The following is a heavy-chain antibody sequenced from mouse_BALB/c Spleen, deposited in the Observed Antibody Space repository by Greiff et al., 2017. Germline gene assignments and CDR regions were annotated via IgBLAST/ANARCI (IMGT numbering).Heavy chain of an antibody. D-gene: IGHD2-4*01. V-gene: IGHV2-9*02. CDR1: GFSLTSYG. CDR2: IWAGGST. J-gene: IGHJ3*01. CDR3: ARGGTMITAWFAY. Sequence: VQLQESGPGLVAPSQSLSITCTVSGFSLTSYGVHWVRQPPGKGLEWLGVIWAGGSTNYNSALMSRLSISKDNSKSQVFLKMNSLQTDDTAMYYCARGGTMITAWFAYWGQGTLVTVSA.